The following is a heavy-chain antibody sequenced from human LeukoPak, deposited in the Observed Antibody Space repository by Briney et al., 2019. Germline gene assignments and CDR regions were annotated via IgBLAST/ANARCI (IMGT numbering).Heavy chain of an antibody. CDR3: ARGGVYDPYYFDY. J-gene: IGHJ4*02. V-gene: IGHV3-21*01. CDR2: ISSGSSYI. Sequence: GGSLRLSCAASGFTFSSYSMNWVRQAPGKGLEWVSSISSGSSYIYYADSVKGRFTISRDDAKNSLYLQMKSLRAEDTAVYYCARGGVYDPYYFDYWGQGTLVTVSS. D-gene: IGHD5/OR15-5a*01. CDR1: GFTFSSYS.